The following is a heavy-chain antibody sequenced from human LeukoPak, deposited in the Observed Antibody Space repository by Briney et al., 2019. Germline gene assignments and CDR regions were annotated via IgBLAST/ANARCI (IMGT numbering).Heavy chain of an antibody. CDR2: IYYSGST. D-gene: IGHD3-22*01. CDR1: GGSISSYY. CDR3: AREIRLDYYDSSGYYYRDAFDI. V-gene: IGHV4-59*01. Sequence: PSETLSLTCTVSGGSISSYYWSWIRQPPGKGLEWIGYIYYSGSTNYNPSLKSRVTISVDTSKNQFSLKLSSVTAADAAVYYWAREIRLDYYDSSGYYYRDAFDIWGQGTMVTVSS. J-gene: IGHJ3*02.